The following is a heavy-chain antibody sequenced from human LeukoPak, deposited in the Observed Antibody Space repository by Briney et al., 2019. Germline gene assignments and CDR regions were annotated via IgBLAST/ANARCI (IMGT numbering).Heavy chain of an antibody. CDR3: ARDRWGGDYGGFDP. D-gene: IGHD4-17*01. V-gene: IGHV4-61*08. CDR1: GNSISSGDNY. Sequence: SETLSLTCTASGNSISSGDNYWSWIRQPPGKGLEWIGYIYYSGSTNYNPSLKSRVTISVDTSKNQFSLKLSSVTAADTAVYYCARDRWGGDYGGFDPWGQGTLVTVSS. CDR2: IYYSGST. J-gene: IGHJ5*02.